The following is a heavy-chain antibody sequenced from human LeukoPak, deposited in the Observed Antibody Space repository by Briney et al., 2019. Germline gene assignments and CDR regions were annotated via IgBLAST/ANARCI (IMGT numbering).Heavy chain of an antibody. J-gene: IGHJ5*02. CDR1: GGSFSSYY. V-gene: IGHV4-39*02. CDR3: AREVRGVIIVDP. Sequence: PSETLSLTCAVYGGSFSSYYWGWIRQPPGKGLEWIGSIYYSGSTYYNPSLKSRVTISVDTSKNQFSLKLSSVTAADTAVYYCAREVRGVIIVDPWGQGTLVTVSS. D-gene: IGHD3-10*01. CDR2: IYYSGST.